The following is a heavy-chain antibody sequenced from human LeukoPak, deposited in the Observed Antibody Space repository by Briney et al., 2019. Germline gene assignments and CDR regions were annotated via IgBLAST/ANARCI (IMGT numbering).Heavy chain of an antibody. CDR1: GFSLSTSGMC. D-gene: IGHD6-19*01. CDR2: IDWDDDT. J-gene: IGHJ4*02. Sequence: SGPALVKPTQTLTLTSTFSGFSLSTSGMCVSWIRQPPGKALEWLARIDWDDDTYYYTSLKTRLIISKDTSKNQVVLTMTNMDPVDTATYYCARMGCGTVAEQIWGQGTLVTVSA. CDR3: ARMGCGTVAEQI. V-gene: IGHV2-70*11.